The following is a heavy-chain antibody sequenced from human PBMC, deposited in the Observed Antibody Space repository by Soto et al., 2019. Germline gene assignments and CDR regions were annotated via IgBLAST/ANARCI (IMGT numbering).Heavy chain of an antibody. V-gene: IGHV3-7*01. Sequence: EVQLVESGGVLAQPGGSLRVSCAASGFTFSTSWMNWVRQAPGKGLEWVANINGDGSEEYYVDSVRGRFTTSRGNVKNSLFLQMNSLRAEDTAVYYCAAGFPPDYWGQGTLVTVSS. CDR1: GFTFSTSW. D-gene: IGHD3-10*01. CDR3: AAGFPPDY. CDR2: INGDGSEE. J-gene: IGHJ4*02.